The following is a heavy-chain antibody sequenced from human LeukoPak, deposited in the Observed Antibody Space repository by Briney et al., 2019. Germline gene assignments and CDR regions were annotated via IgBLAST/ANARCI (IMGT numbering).Heavy chain of an antibody. J-gene: IGHJ1*01. CDR2: ISAYNGNT. V-gene: IGHV1-18*01. CDR3: ARDIVVVPADVYFQH. D-gene: IGHD2-2*01. CDR1: GYTFTSYG. Sequence: ASVKVSCKASGYTFTSYGISWVRQAPGQGLEWMGWISAYNGNTNYAQKLQGRVTMTTDTSTSTAYMELSSLRSEDTAVYYCARDIVVVPADVYFQHWGQGTLVTVSS.